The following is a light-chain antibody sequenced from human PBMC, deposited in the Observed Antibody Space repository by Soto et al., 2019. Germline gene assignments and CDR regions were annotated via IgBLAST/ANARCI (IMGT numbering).Light chain of an antibody. CDR2: SVS. Sequence: QSALTQPASVSGSPGQSITISCTGTSSDIGAYASVSWYQQHPDKAPKLIIYSVSHRSSGLSDRFSGSKSGNTASLTISGLHTEDEADYYCSSSTSSSTYVFGTGTKLTVL. CDR3: SSSTSSSTYV. J-gene: IGLJ1*01. V-gene: IGLV2-14*03. CDR1: SSDIGAYAS.